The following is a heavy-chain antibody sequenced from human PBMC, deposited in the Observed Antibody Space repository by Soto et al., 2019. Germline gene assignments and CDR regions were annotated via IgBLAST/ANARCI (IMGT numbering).Heavy chain of an antibody. CDR3: ARRPRGSFSYPSPND. J-gene: IGHJ4*02. Sequence: QLQLQESGPGLVKPSETLSLTCTVSGGSIRSSSYYWGWIRQPPGKGLEWIGSIYYSGSTYYNPSLKSRVTISVDTSKNQCSLKRSSVTAADTAVYYCARRPRGSFSYPSPNDWGQGTLVTVSS. V-gene: IGHV4-39*01. CDR2: IYYSGST. D-gene: IGHD1-26*01. CDR1: GGSIRSSSYY.